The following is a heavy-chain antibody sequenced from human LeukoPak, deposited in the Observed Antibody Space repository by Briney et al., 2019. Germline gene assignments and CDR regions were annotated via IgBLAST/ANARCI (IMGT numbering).Heavy chain of an antibody. V-gene: IGHV3-72*01. CDR3: ARGLGGTGARYFDY. D-gene: IGHD3/OR15-3a*01. J-gene: IGHJ4*02. CDR1: GFTFSDYY. Sequence: SCKTSGFTFSDYYMDWVRQAPGKGLEWVGRIRNKANSHTTEYAASVKGRFTISRDDSKNSLYLQMNSLKTDDTAVYYCARGLGGTGARYFDYWGQGTLVTVSS. CDR2: IRNKANSHTT.